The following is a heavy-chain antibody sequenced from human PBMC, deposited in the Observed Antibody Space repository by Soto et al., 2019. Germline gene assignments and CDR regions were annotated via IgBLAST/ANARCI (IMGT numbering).Heavy chain of an antibody. V-gene: IGHV1-18*01. J-gene: IGHJ5*02. Sequence: ASVKVSCKASGYTFTSYGISWVRQAPGQGLEWMGWISAHNGNTKYAQKLQGRVTMTTDTSTSTAYMELRSLRSDDTAVYYCAIDTRIATINSFDPWGQGTLVPVHS. CDR2: ISAHNGNT. CDR1: GYTFTSYG. CDR3: AIDTRIATINSFDP. D-gene: IGHD6-13*01.